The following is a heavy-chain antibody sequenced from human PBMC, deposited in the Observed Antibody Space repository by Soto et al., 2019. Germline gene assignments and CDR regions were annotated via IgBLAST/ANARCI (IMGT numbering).Heavy chain of an antibody. J-gene: IGHJ4*02. D-gene: IGHD3-22*01. CDR1: GGSISSGGYY. V-gene: IGHV4-31*03. Sequence: PSETLSLTCTVSGGSISSGGYYWSWIRQHPGKGLEWIGYIYYTGSTYYNPSLKSRVTISVDTSKNQFSLKLSSVTAADTAVYYCATYGYDRPTSREPFDYWGQGTLVTVSS. CDR3: ATYGYDRPTSREPFDY. CDR2: IYYTGST.